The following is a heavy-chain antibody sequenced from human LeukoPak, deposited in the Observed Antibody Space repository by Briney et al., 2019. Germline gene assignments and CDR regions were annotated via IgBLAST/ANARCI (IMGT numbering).Heavy chain of an antibody. V-gene: IGHV3-66*01. D-gene: IGHD3-10*01. CDR2: IYSGGST. Sequence: GGSLRLSCAASGFTVSSNYMSWVRQAPGKGLEWVSVIYSGGSTYYADSVKGRFTISRDNSKNTLYLQMNSLRAEDTAVYYCASLYYYGSGSYLGDAFDIWGQGTVVTVSS. CDR3: ASLYYYGSGSYLGDAFDI. CDR1: GFTVSSNY. J-gene: IGHJ3*02.